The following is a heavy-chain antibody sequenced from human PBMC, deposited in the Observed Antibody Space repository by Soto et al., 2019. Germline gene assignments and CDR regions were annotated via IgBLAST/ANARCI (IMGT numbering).Heavy chain of an antibody. CDR1: GFTFSDYY. CDR2: IVTGSSYT. D-gene: IGHD6-13*01. Sequence: NPGGVLRLSCAASGFTFSDYYMTWVRQAPGKGLEWLSYIVTGSSYTNYADSVKGRFTISRDNAKNSLYLEMNSLRVEDTAVYYCARLRASSWYMGGYLDYWGQGTLVTVSS. V-gene: IGHV3-11*06. J-gene: IGHJ4*02. CDR3: ARLRASSWYMGGYLDY.